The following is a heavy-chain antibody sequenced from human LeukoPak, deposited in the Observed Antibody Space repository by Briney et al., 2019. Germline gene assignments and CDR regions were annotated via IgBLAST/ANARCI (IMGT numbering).Heavy chain of an antibody. V-gene: IGHV4-39*01. Sequence: SETLSLTCTVSGGSISSSSYYWGWIRQPPGKGLEWIGSIYYSGSTYYNPSLKSRVTISVGTSKNQFSLKLSSVTAADTAVYYCARGAKRYFDLWGRGTLVTVSS. CDR1: GGSISSSSYY. J-gene: IGHJ2*01. CDR3: ARGAKRYFDL. CDR2: IYYSGST.